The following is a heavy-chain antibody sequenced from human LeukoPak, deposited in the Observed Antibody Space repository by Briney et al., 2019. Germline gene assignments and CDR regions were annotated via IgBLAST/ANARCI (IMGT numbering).Heavy chain of an antibody. CDR2: VSRKSDYR. D-gene: IGHD3-10*01. V-gene: IGHV3-9*01. Sequence: VRSLRLSCAASGFIFDDAVMHWVRQAPGKGLEWVSGVSRKSDYRAYADSVKGRFTISRDNARNSLYLQMNSLRAEDTALYYCAKERYDGSGAAYDNWGQGTLVTVSS. CDR1: GFIFDDAV. J-gene: IGHJ4*02. CDR3: AKERYDGSGAAYDN.